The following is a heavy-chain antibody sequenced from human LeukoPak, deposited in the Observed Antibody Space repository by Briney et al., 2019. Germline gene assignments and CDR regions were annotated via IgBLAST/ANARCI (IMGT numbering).Heavy chain of an antibody. J-gene: IGHJ4*02. CDR3: ADADCRGGTCYFDY. CDR2: IYDTGST. CDR1: VGSINSSSYY. V-gene: IGHV4-39*01. D-gene: IGHD2-15*01. Sequence: SETLSLTCTVSVGSINSSSYYWGWIRQPPGKGLEWSGYIYDTGSTYYNRSLRSRVTISVDTSKNQYSLKLSSVTAADTAAYYCADADCRGGTCYFDYWGQGTLVSVSS.